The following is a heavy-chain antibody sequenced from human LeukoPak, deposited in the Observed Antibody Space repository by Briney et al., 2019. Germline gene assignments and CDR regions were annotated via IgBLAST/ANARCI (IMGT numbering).Heavy chain of an antibody. CDR3: AREAVAGNHYYYGMDV. CDR1: GFTFSDYY. Sequence: GGSLRLSCAASGFTFSDYYMSWIRQAPGKGLEWVSYISSSGSTIYYADSVKGRFTISRDNAKNSLYLQMNSLRAEDTAVYYCAREAVAGNHYYYGMDVWGQGTTVTVSS. V-gene: IGHV3-11*04. J-gene: IGHJ6*02. CDR2: ISSSGSTI. D-gene: IGHD6-19*01.